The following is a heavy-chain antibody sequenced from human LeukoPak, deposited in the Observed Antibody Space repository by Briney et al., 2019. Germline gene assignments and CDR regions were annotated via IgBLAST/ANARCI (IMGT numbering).Heavy chain of an antibody. J-gene: IGHJ4*02. CDR3: ARARDIYAIRRFSALDY. CDR2: IWLDGINI. V-gene: IGHV3-33*01. CDR1: GFTFSTYG. Sequence: GGSLTLSCAASGFTFSTYGMHWVRQAPGKGLEWLAVIWLDGINIYYADSLKGGFAISRDNSRNTLYLLLNSLRAEDTAVYYCARARDIYAIRRFSALDYWGQGTLVTVSS. D-gene: IGHD2-21*01.